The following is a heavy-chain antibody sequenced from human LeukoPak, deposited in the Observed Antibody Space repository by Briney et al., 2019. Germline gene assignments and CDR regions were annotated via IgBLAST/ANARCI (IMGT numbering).Heavy chain of an antibody. Sequence: ASVKVSCKASGYTFTGYYMHWVRQAPGQGLEWMGRINPNSGGTNYAQKFQGRVTMTRDTSISTAYMELSRLRSDDTAVYYCARESDIVLMVYAMPYFDYWGQGTLVTVYS. CDR1: GYTFTGYY. CDR2: INPNSGGT. D-gene: IGHD2-8*01. J-gene: IGHJ4*02. V-gene: IGHV1-2*06. CDR3: ARESDIVLMVYAMPYFDY.